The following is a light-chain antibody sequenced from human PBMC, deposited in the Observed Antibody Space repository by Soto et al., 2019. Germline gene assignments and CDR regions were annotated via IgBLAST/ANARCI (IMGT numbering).Light chain of an antibody. CDR2: AAS. Sequence: DIQMTQSPSSLSASVGDRVTITCRASQSTGSSLNWYQQKPGKAPKLLIFAASSLQSGVPSRFSGSRSGPDFTLTISSLQPEDFATYYCQQSYSSPPTFGQGTKVDIK. CDR1: QSTGSS. V-gene: IGKV1-39*01. J-gene: IGKJ1*01. CDR3: QQSYSSPPT.